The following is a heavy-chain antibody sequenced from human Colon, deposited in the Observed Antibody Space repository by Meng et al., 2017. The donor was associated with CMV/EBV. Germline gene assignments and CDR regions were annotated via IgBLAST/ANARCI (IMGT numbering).Heavy chain of an antibody. Sequence: VLVLEEGGVLLLTGWAFSSFTCAFEFTFSTNGMCWVRQATQKRLECVSTMGGIDMSTYNEDSVTGRFNISRDNSKYRLYLQMNILKAEDTALYYCSKAYRNSGRDYFDYWGQGALVTVSS. J-gene: IGHJ4*02. CDR3: SKAYRNSGRDYFDY. CDR2: MGGIDMST. V-gene: IGHV3-23*01. D-gene: IGHD3-10*01. CDR1: EFTFSTNG.